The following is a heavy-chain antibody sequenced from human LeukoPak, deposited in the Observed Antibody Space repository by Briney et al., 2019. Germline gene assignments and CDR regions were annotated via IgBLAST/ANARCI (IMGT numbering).Heavy chain of an antibody. Sequence: GGSLTLSCAVSGFTLSNYIMHWVRQAPGKGLEWVALITIDSIPKNYADSVMDRFTVSRDNSKSTLYLQMSSLRADDTAIYYCATEIYSSGRAAMLDYWGQGTLVSVSS. CDR1: GFTLSNYI. J-gene: IGHJ4*02. CDR2: ITIDSIPK. D-gene: IGHD3-22*01. V-gene: IGHV3-30-3*01. CDR3: ATEIYSSGRAAMLDY.